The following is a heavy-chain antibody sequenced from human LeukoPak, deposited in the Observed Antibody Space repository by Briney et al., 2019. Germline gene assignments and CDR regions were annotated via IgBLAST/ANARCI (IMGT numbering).Heavy chain of an antibody. CDR1: GFIFSSYE. CDR3: ARDDSYGLDY. V-gene: IGHV3-48*03. D-gene: IGHD5-18*01. Sequence: GGSLRLSCAASGFIFSSYEMNWVRQAPGKGLEWVSYISSSGSTIYYADSVKGRYTISRDNAKTSLYLQMNSLRAEDTAVYYCARDDSYGLDYWGQGTLVTVSS. CDR2: ISSSGSTI. J-gene: IGHJ4*02.